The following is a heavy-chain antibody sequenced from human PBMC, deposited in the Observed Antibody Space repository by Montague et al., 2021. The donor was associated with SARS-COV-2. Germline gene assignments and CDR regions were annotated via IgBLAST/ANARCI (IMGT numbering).Heavy chain of an antibody. CDR2: TYYRSKWHN. CDR3: ARGWVATIPHMDN. Sequence: GDSVSSNSAAWNWIRQSPSRGLEWLGRTYYRSKWHNDYAVSVKSRITINPDTSKNQFSLQLKSVTPEDTAVYYCARGWVATIPHMDNWGQGSLVIVSS. V-gene: IGHV6-1*01. D-gene: IGHD5-12*01. J-gene: IGHJ4*02. CDR1: GDSVSSNSAA.